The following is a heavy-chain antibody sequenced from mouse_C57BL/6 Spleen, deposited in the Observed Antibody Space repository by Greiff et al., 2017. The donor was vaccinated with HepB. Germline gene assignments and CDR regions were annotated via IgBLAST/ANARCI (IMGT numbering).Heavy chain of an antibody. V-gene: IGHV1-81*01. CDR2: IYPRSGNT. CDR3: ARSVTTVVEGENAMDY. D-gene: IGHD1-1*01. Sequence: VQLVESGAELARPGASVKLSCKASGYTFTSYGISWVKQRTGQGLEWIGEIYPRSGNTYYNEKFKGKATLTADKSSSTAYMELRSLTSEDSAVYFCARSVTTVVEGENAMDYWGQRTSVTVSS. CDR1: GYTFTSYG. J-gene: IGHJ4*01.